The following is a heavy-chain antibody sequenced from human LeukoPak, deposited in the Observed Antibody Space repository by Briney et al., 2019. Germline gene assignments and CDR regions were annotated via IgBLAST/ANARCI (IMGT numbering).Heavy chain of an antibody. J-gene: IGHJ4*02. CDR2: IYSGGST. CDR3: ARETPRGYSSSWYPGQLDY. D-gene: IGHD6-13*01. Sequence: PRGSLRLSCAASGFTVSSNYMSWVRQAPGKGLEWVSVIYSGGSTYYADSVKGRFTISRDNSKNTLYLQMNSLRAEDTAVYYCARETPRGYSSSWYPGQLDYWGQGTLVTVSS. V-gene: IGHV3-53*01. CDR1: GFTVSSNY.